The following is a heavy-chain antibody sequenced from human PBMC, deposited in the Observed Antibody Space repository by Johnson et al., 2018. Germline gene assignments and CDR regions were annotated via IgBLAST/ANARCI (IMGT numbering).Heavy chain of an antibody. V-gene: IGHV3-33*01. Sequence: VQLVETGGGLVKPGGSLRLSCAASGFTFSSYGMHWVRQAPGKGLEWVAVIWYEGRNKYYADSVKGRFTSSRDNSKNTLYLQMNRLRAEDTAVYYCARGMVPPSGSYYERRPGDAFDIWGQGTMVTVSS. CDR3: ARGMVPPSGSYYERRPGDAFDI. CDR1: GFTFSSYG. D-gene: IGHD1-26*01. CDR2: IWYEGRNK. J-gene: IGHJ3*02.